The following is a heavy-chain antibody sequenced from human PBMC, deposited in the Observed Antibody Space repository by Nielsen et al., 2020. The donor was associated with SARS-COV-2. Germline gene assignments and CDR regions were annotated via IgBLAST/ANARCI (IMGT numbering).Heavy chain of an antibody. CDR2: ISSSSSYT. Sequence: GESLKISCAASGFTFSDYYMSWIRQAPGKGLEWVSYISSSSSYTNYADSMKGRFTISRDNAKNSLYLQMNSLRAEDTAVYYCARGGSVYCSSTSCQGFDYWGQGTLVTVSS. V-gene: IGHV3-11*06. CDR3: ARGGSVYCSSTSCQGFDY. CDR1: GFTFSDYY. D-gene: IGHD2-2*01. J-gene: IGHJ4*02.